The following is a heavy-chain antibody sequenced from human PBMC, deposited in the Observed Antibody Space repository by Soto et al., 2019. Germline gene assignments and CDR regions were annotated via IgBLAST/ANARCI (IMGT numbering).Heavy chain of an antibody. Sequence: PGGSLRLSCTASGFTFGDYAMSWFRQAPGKGLEWVGFIRSKAYGGTTEYAASVKGRFTISRDDSKSIAYLQMNSLKTEDTAVYYCTRDLPTHITIFGVVICRFYYYYGMDVWGQGTTVTVSS. CDR1: GFTFGDYA. J-gene: IGHJ6*02. D-gene: IGHD3-3*01. V-gene: IGHV3-49*03. CDR2: IRSKAYGGTT. CDR3: TRDLPTHITIFGVVICRFYYYYGMDV.